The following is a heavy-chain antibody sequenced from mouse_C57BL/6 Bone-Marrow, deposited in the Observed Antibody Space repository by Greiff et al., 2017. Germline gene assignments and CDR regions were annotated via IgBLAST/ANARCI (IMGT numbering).Heavy chain of an antibody. Sequence: QVTLKESGPGILQPSQTLSLTCSFSGFSLSTFGMGVGWIRQPSGKGLEWLAHIWWDDDKYYNPALKSRLTISKDTSKHQVSLKIANVDTADTATYYCARRPANGCAMDYWGQGTAVTVSS. CDR1: GFSLSTFGMG. CDR2: IWWDDDK. V-gene: IGHV8-8*01. CDR3: ARRPANGCAMDY. D-gene: IGHD3-3*01. J-gene: IGHJ4*01.